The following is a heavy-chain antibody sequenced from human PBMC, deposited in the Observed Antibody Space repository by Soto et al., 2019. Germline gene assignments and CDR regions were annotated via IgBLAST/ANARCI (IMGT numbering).Heavy chain of an antibody. J-gene: IGHJ5*02. CDR3: ARLRIATNNYKWFDP. D-gene: IGHD2-21*01. Sequence: SETLSLTCSVSGAALNSGNYYWSWIRQVPGRGLEWIGQIYVTGAVDYNPSLRDRSTISQDTSERQFSLNLRLVPAAETAVYYCARLRIATNNYKWFDPWGQGTLVTVSS. V-gene: IGHV4-31*03. CDR2: IYVTGAV. CDR1: GAALNSGNYY.